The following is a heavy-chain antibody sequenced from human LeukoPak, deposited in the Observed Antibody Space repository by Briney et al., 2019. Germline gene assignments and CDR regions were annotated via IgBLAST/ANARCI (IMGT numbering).Heavy chain of an antibody. CDR3: ARGPTYSSGAYFDY. Sequence: SETLSLTCTVSGGSISSHYWSWIRQPAGKGPEWIGRIYNSGSTNYNPSLKSRVTMSVDTSKNQFSLNLNSVIAADTALYYCARGPTYSSGAYFDYWGQGIQVTVSS. CDR1: GGSISSHY. V-gene: IGHV4-4*07. J-gene: IGHJ4*02. D-gene: IGHD6-19*01. CDR2: IYNSGST.